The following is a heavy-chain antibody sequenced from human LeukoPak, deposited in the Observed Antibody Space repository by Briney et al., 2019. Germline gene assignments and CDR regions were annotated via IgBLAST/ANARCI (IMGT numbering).Heavy chain of an antibody. CDR1: GGSLRGDS. D-gene: IGHD2-2*01. J-gene: IGHJ6*03. Sequence: PSETLSLTCALSGGSLRGDSWSWGCQPPGKGVEWIGEINNSGRTNYNPSLKSRVTISVDTSKIHFSLQLSSVTASDTAVYYCARFTIVVVPAAMVYYYDYYYMDVWGKGTTVTVSS. CDR2: INNSGRT. V-gene: IGHV4-34*01. CDR3: ARFTIVVVPAAMVYYYDYYYMDV.